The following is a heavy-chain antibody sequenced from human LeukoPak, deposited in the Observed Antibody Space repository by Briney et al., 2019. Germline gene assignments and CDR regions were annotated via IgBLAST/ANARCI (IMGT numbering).Heavy chain of an antibody. V-gene: IGHV3-30*18. CDR2: ISYDGSNK. CDR3: AKSGYSYGCDY. D-gene: IGHD5-18*01. J-gene: IGHJ4*02. CDR1: GFTFSSYG. Sequence: GGSLRLSCAASGFTFSSYGMHWVLQAPGKGLEWVAVISYDGSNKYYADSVKGRFTISRDNSKNTLYLQMNSLRAEDTAVYYCAKSGYSYGCDYWGQGTLVTVSS.